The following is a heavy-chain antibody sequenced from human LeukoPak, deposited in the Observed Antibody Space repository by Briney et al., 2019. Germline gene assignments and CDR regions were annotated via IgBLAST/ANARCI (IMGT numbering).Heavy chain of an antibody. D-gene: IGHD3-9*01. CDR3: ARVNYDILTGYFPGAFDI. CDR2: ISSSSSYI. CDR1: GFTFSDSS. J-gene: IGHJ3*02. V-gene: IGHV3-21*04. Sequence: GGSLRLSCGASGFTFSDSSMSWVRQAPGKGLEWVSSISSSSSYIYYADSVKGRFTISRDNAKNSLYLQMNSLRAEDTAVYYCARVNYDILTGYFPGAFDIWGQGTMVTVSS.